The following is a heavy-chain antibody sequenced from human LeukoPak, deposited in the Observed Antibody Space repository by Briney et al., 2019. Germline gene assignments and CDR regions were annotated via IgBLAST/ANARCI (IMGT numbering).Heavy chain of an antibody. CDR2: IYYSGST. V-gene: IGHV4-39*01. J-gene: IGHJ4*02. Sequence: PSETLSLTCTVSGGSISSSSYYWGWIRQPPGKGLEWIGSIYYSGSTYYNPSLKSRVTISVDTSKNQFSLKLSSVTAADTAVYYCVRQGYSYGSTPYYFDYWGQGTLVTVSS. D-gene: IGHD5-18*01. CDR1: GGSISSSSYY. CDR3: VRQGYSYGSTPYYFDY.